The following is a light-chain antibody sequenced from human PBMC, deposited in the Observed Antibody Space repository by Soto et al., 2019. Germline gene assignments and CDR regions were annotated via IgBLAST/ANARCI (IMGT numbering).Light chain of an antibody. J-gene: IGKJ1*01. CDR2: DAS. V-gene: IGKV3-15*01. Sequence: EIVMTQSSAPLSVSPGESATPSCRASQSVSSNLAWHQQKPGQAPSIIMYDASTRATGISARFSGSRSGTECTLTISSLQSEDVAVYYCQQYNNWPRTFGQGTKV. CDR1: QSVSSN. CDR3: QQYNNWPRT.